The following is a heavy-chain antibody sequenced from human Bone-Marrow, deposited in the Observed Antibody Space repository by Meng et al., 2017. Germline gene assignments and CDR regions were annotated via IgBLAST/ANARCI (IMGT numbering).Heavy chain of an antibody. CDR2: INHSGST. J-gene: IGHJ4*02. CDR3: ARTRGYSYGYYGY. CDR1: VGSFSGYY. Sequence: QVHLQQWGAGRLKASETLSLTCAVYVGSFSGYYWSWIRQPPGKGLEWIGEINHSGSTNYNPSLKSRVTISVDTSKNQFSLKLSSVTAADTAVYYCARTRGYSYGYYGYWGQGTLVTFSS. V-gene: IGHV4-34*01. D-gene: IGHD5-18*01.